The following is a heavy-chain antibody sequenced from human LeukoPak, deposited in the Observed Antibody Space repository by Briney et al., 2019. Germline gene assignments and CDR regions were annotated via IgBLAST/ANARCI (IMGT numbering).Heavy chain of an antibody. D-gene: IGHD3-10*01. CDR3: AKSPLYGSGSYRF. V-gene: IGHV3-9*01. CDR2: ISWNSGSI. J-gene: IGHJ4*02. CDR1: GFTFDDYA. Sequence: PGGSLRLSCAGSGFTFDDYAMHWVQQAPGKGLEWVSGISWNSGSIGYADSVKGRFTISRDNAKNSLYLQMNSLRAEDTALYYCAKSPLYGSGSYRFWGQGTLVTVSS.